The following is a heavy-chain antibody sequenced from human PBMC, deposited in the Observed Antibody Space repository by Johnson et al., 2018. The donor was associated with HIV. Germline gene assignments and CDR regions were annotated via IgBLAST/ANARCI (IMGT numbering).Heavy chain of an antibody. CDR3: ARVRGSSGHPPLGAFDF. Sequence: QVQLVESGGGVVQPGRSLRLSCAASGFTFRNYAMHWVRQAPGKGLEWVAVIPYDGSNKYYVDSVKGRFIISRDNSKNTLYLQMNSLRAEDTAVYYCARVRGSSGHPPLGAFDFWGQGTMVTVSS. J-gene: IGHJ3*01. D-gene: IGHD3-22*01. CDR2: IPYDGSNK. CDR1: GFTFRNYA. V-gene: IGHV3-30*04.